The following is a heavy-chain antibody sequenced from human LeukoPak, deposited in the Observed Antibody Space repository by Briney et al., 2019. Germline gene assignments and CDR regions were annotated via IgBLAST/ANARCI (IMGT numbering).Heavy chain of an antibody. V-gene: IGHV3-43*02. CDR1: GFTFDDYA. Sequence: GGSLRLSCAASGFTFDDYAMHWVRQAPGKGLEWVSLISGDGGATYYADSVKGRFTISRDNSENSLYLQMNSLRTEDTAVYYCAKESYFGSGSPMDVWGQGTTVTVSS. J-gene: IGHJ6*02. CDR2: ISGDGGAT. D-gene: IGHD3-10*01. CDR3: AKESYFGSGSPMDV.